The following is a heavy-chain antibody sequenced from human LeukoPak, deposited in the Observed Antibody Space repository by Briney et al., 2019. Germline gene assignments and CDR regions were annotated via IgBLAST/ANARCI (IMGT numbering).Heavy chain of an antibody. V-gene: IGHV3-53*01. CDR2: IYSDNT. Sequence: GGSLRLSCTVSGFTVSSNSMSWVRQAPGKGLEWVSFIYSDNTHYSDSVKGRFTISRDNSKNTLYLQMNSLRAEDTAVYYCARGRDSSRYYFDYWGQGTLVTVSS. J-gene: IGHJ4*02. CDR1: GFTVSSNS. D-gene: IGHD6-13*01. CDR3: ARGRDSSRYYFDY.